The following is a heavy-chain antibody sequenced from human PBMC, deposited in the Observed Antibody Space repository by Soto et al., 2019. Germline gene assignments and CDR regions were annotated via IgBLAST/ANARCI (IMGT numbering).Heavy chain of an antibody. CDR1: GGSISSYY. V-gene: IGHV4-59*01. Sequence: SETLSLTCTVSGGSISSYYWSWIRQPPGKGLEWIGYIYYSGSTNYNPSLKSRGTISVDTSKNQFSLKLSSVTAAETAVYYCARQSPVYSSSWYNWFDPWGQGTLVTVSS. CDR2: IYYSGST. D-gene: IGHD6-13*01. J-gene: IGHJ5*02. CDR3: ARQSPVYSSSWYNWFDP.